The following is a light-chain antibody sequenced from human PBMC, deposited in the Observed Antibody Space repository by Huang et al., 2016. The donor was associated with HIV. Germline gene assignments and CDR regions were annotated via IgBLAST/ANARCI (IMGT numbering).Light chain of an antibody. Sequence: DVQMTQSPSTLSAYVGDRITITCRASQSINNYLAWYKQKAGKAPDLLIYKASTLDSWVPSRVSGSGSGTTFTLTISNLQPDDFATYYCQQYDSYWTFGQGTKVE. V-gene: IGKV1-5*03. CDR1: QSINNY. CDR2: KAS. CDR3: QQYDSYWT. J-gene: IGKJ1*01.